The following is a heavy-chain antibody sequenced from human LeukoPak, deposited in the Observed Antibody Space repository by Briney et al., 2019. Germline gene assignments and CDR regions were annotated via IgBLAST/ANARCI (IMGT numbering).Heavy chain of an antibody. CDR3: ARYDYNNYVGYYDH. J-gene: IGHJ4*02. CDR2: ITWNGGST. Sequence: GGSLRLSCAASGFTFDDYGMSWVRQAPGKGLEWVSGITWNGGSTDYADSVKGRFTISRDNAKNSLYLQMNSLRAEDTALYYCARYDYNNYVGYYDHWGQGTLVTVSS. V-gene: IGHV3-20*04. D-gene: IGHD4-11*01. CDR1: GFTFDDYG.